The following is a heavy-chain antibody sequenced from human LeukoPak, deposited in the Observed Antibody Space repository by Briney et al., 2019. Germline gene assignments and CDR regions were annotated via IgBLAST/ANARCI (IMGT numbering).Heavy chain of an antibody. V-gene: IGHV4-38-2*01. CDR2: IYHSGST. CDR1: GYSISSGYY. CDR3: ARLDGYNYVLGY. J-gene: IGHJ4*02. D-gene: IGHD5-24*01. Sequence: PSETLSLTCAVSGYSISSGYYWGWIRQPPGKGLEWIGSIYHSGSTYYNPSLKSRVTISVDTSKNQFSLKLSSVTAADTAVYYCARLDGYNYVLGYWGQGTLVILSS.